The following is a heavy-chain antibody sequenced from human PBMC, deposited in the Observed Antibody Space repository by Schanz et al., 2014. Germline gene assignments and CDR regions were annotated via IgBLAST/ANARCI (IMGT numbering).Heavy chain of an antibody. Sequence: QVQLVQSGAEVKKPGASVKVSCKASGYTFTSYYMHWVRQAPGQGPEWMGWISAFDDKTDYAQNFQGRLIMTTDTSTTTVYMELRGLRSDDTAVYYCARETTIITGGAFDVWGQGTMVNVSS. D-gene: IGHD3-9*01. CDR3: ARETTIITGGAFDV. J-gene: IGHJ3*01. CDR2: ISAFDDKT. CDR1: GYTFTSYY. V-gene: IGHV1-18*04.